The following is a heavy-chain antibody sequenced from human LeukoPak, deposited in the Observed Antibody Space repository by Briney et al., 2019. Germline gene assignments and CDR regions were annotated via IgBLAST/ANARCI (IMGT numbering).Heavy chain of an antibody. J-gene: IGHJ6*02. CDR2: IYPGDSDT. CDR1: GYSFTSYL. V-gene: IGHV5-51*01. Sequence: GESLKISCKGSGYSFTSYLIGWVRQMPGKGREWMGIIYPGDSDTRYSPSFQAQVTISDDKSISTAYLQWSTLKASDTAMYYCARLSVITFGGVIDYGMDVWGQGTTVTVSS. CDR3: ARLSVITFGGVIDYGMDV. D-gene: IGHD3-16*01.